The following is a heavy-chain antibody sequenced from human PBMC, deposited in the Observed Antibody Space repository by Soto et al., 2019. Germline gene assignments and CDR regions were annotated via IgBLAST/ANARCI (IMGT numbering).Heavy chain of an antibody. D-gene: IGHD3-3*01. CDR3: AKELYDFWSGYFGY. V-gene: IGHV3-73*01. CDR1: GFTFSGSA. Sequence: GGSLRLSCEASGFTFSGSAMHWVRQASGKGLEWVGRIRSKANSYATAYAASVKGRFSISRDESKNTLYLQMNSLRAEDTAVYYCAKELYDFWSGYFGYWGQGTLVTVPQ. CDR2: IRSKANSYAT. J-gene: IGHJ4*02.